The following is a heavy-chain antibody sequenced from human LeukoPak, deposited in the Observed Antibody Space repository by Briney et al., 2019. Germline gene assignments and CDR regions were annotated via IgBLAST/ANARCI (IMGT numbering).Heavy chain of an antibody. Sequence: GGSLRFSCAASGFTFSSYWMHWVRQAPGKGLVWVSRINSDGSSTSYADSVKGRFTISRDNAKNTLYLQMNSLRAEDTAVYYCAGNAVVVAAPNYYYGMDVWGQGTTVTVSS. CDR2: INSDGSST. V-gene: IGHV3-74*01. CDR1: GFTFSSYW. CDR3: AGNAVVVAAPNYYYGMDV. D-gene: IGHD2-15*01. J-gene: IGHJ6*02.